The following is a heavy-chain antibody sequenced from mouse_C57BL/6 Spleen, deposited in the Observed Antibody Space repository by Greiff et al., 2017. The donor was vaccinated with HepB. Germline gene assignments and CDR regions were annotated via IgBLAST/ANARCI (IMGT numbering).Heavy chain of an antibody. J-gene: IGHJ2*01. CDR3: TKVYYGSSYYFDY. CDR2: IDPENGDT. CDR1: GFNINDDY. V-gene: IGHV14-4*01. D-gene: IGHD1-1*01. Sequence: EVQLQQSGAELVRPGASVKLSCTASGFNINDDYMHWVKQRPEQGLEWIGWIDPENGDTEYASKFQGKATITADPSSNTAYLQLSSLTSEDTAVYYCTKVYYGSSYYFDYWGQGTTLTVSS.